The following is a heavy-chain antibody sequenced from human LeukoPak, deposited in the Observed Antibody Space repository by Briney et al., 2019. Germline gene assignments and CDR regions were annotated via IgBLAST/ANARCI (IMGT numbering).Heavy chain of an antibody. V-gene: IGHV3-66*01. J-gene: IGHJ4*02. CDR2: TYSGGST. Sequence: GGSLSLSCAASGFTVSINYMSWVRQAPGKGLEWVSLTYSGGSTYYADSVKGRFTISRDNSKNTLYLQMNSLRAEDTAVYFCARVHSDSRGYYQHDYWGQGTLVTVSS. D-gene: IGHD3-22*01. CDR3: ARVHSDSRGYYQHDY. CDR1: GFTVSINY.